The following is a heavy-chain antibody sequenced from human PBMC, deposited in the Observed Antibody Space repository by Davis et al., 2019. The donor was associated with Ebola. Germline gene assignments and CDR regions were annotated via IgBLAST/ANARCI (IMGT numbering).Heavy chain of an antibody. D-gene: IGHD3-10*01. V-gene: IGHV3-11*03. Sequence: GESLKISCAASGFTFSDYYMSWIRQAPGKGLEWVSYISSSSSYTNYADSVKGRFTISRDNAKNSLYLQMNSLRAEDTAVYYCARNRGFGELASLGYWGQGTLVTVSS. CDR2: ISSSSSYT. CDR1: GFTFSDYY. J-gene: IGHJ4*02. CDR3: ARNRGFGELASLGY.